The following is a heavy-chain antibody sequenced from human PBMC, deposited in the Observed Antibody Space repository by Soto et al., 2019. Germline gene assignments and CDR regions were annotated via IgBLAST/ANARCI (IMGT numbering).Heavy chain of an antibody. CDR1: GGSISSYY. J-gene: IGHJ6*03. CDR2: IYYSGST. D-gene: IGHD5-12*01. V-gene: IGHV4-59*01. CDR3: ASGYSGYEVETETYYYYYMDV. Sequence: SETLSLTCTVSGGSISSYYWSWIRQPPGKGLEWIGYIYYSGSTNYNPSLKSPVTISVDTSKNQFSLKLSSVTAADTAVYYCASGYSGYEVETETYYYYYMDVWGKGTTVTVSS.